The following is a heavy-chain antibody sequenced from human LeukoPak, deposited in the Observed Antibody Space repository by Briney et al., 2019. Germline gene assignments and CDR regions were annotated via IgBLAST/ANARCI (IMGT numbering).Heavy chain of an antibody. Sequence: GGSLRLSCAASGFTFSSYGMHWVRQAPGKGLEWVAFIRYDGSNKYYADSVKGRFTISRDNSKNTLYLQMNSLRAEDTAVYYCAKDGDYYYYMDVWGKGTTVTVSS. V-gene: IGHV3-30*02. J-gene: IGHJ6*03. CDR2: IRYDGSNK. CDR1: GFTFSSYG. CDR3: AKDGDYYYYMDV.